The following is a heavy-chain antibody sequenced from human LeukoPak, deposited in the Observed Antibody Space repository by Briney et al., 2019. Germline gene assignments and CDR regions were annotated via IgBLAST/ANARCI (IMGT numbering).Heavy chain of an antibody. CDR2: IYTSGSN. J-gene: IGHJ4*02. CDR1: GGSISRYY. Sequence: SETLSLTCTVSGGSISRYYWTWIRQPAGKGLEWIGRIYTSGSNNQNPSLKSRVTMSVDTSKNQFSLKLSSVTAADTAVYYCARDLSRAYALGTYYNPEGLGYWGQGTLVTVSS. V-gene: IGHV4-4*07. D-gene: IGHD3-10*01. CDR3: ARDLSRAYALGTYYNPEGLGY.